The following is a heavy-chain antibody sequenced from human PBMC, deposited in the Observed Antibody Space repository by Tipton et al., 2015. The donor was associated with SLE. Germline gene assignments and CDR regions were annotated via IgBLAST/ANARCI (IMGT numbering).Heavy chain of an antibody. CDR3: ARRKDLGYDYGDY. J-gene: IGHJ4*02. V-gene: IGHV4-34*01. CDR1: GGSISGYY. Sequence: TLSLTCTVSGGSISGYYWSWIRQPPGKGLEWIGEINHSGSTNYNPSLKSRVTISVDTSKNQFSLKLSSVTAADTAVYYCARRKDLGYDYGDYWGQGTLVTVSS. CDR2: INHSGST. D-gene: IGHD4-17*01.